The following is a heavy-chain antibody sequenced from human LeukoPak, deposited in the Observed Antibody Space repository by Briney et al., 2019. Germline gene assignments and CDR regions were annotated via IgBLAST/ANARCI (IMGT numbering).Heavy chain of an antibody. V-gene: IGHV3-74*01. Sequence: GGSLRLSCAASGFTFSSYWMHWVRQAPGKGLVWVSRINTDGSSTSYADSVKGRFTISRDNAKNTLYLQMNSLRAEDTAVYYCAREVIAAAGEGYFDYWGQGTLVTVSS. D-gene: IGHD6-13*01. CDR1: GFTFSSYW. J-gene: IGHJ4*02. CDR3: AREVIAAAGEGYFDY. CDR2: INTDGSST.